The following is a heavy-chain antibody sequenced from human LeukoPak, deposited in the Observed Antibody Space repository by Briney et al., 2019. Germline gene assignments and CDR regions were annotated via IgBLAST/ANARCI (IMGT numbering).Heavy chain of an antibody. V-gene: IGHV4-38-2*01. J-gene: IGHJ4*02. D-gene: IGHD6-19*01. CDR3: ARARRIAVAGPKRGFDY. CDR1: GYSVSSGYY. CDR2: IYSSGST. Sequence: SETLSLTCAVSGYSVSSGYYWGWIRQPPGKGLEWIGNIYSSGSTYFNPSLKGRVTISVDTSKNQFSLKLSSVTAADTAVYYCARARRIAVAGPKRGFDYWGQGTLVTVSS.